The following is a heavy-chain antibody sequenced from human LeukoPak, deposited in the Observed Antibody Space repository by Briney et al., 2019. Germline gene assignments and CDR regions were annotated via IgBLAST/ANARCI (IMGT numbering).Heavy chain of an antibody. CDR1: GGSISSYY. Sequence: SETLSLTCTVSGGSISSYYWSWIRQPPGKGLEWIGYIFYSGSTNYNPSLKSRVSISVDTSKNQFSLNLTSVTAADTAVYYCARAMSIAARLQTIFDYWGQGTLVTVSS. V-gene: IGHV4-59*08. CDR3: ARAMSIAARLQTIFDY. D-gene: IGHD6-6*01. J-gene: IGHJ4*02. CDR2: IFYSGST.